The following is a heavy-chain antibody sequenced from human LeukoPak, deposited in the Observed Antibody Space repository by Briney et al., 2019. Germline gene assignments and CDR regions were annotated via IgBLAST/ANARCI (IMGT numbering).Heavy chain of an antibody. CDR3: ARDKTGDPGAFDY. Sequence: ASVKVSCKASGGTFSSYAISWVRQAPGQGLEWMGRIIPILGIANHAQKFQGRVTITADKSTSTAYMELSSLRSEDTAVYYCARDKTGDPGAFDYWGQGTLVTVSS. V-gene: IGHV1-69*04. CDR2: IIPILGIA. CDR1: GGTFSSYA. J-gene: IGHJ4*02. D-gene: IGHD7-27*01.